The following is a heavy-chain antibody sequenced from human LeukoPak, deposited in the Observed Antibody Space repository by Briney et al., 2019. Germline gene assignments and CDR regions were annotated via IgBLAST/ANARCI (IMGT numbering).Heavy chain of an antibody. D-gene: IGHD3-3*01. CDR1: GGSISSSSYY. CDR3: ARGQVTWSGGAGVPTPLNYFDY. J-gene: IGHJ4*02. CDR2: IYYSGST. V-gene: IGHV4-39*07. Sequence: SETLSLTCTVSGGSISSSSYYWGWIRQPPGKGLEGIGSIYYSGSTYYNPSLKSRVTISVDTSKNQFSLKLSSVTAADTAVYYCARGQVTWSGGAGVPTPLNYFDYWGQGTLVTVSS.